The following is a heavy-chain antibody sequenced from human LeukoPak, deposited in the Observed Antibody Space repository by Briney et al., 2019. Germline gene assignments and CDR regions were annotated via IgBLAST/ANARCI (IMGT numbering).Heavy chain of an antibody. Sequence: SETLSLTCTVSGDSISSGPYFWGWIRQPPGKGLEWLGNIHYTGSTYYKSSLRSRVTMSVDTSKNQFSLMLRSVTAADTAMYYCARLDGGQLGHCSSTSCNGAFDIWGQGAMVTVSS. CDR1: GDSISSGPYF. V-gene: IGHV4-39*07. CDR3: ARLDGGQLGHCSSTSCNGAFDI. J-gene: IGHJ3*02. CDR2: IHYTGST. D-gene: IGHD2-2*01.